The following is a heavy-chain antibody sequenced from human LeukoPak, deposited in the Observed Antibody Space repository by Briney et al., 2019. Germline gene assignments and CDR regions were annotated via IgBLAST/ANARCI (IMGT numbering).Heavy chain of an antibody. CDR1: GGSVSSGSYY. Sequence: PSETLSLTCTVSGGSVSSGSYYWSWIRQPPGKGLEWIGYIYYSGSPNYNPSLKSRVTISVDTSKNQFSLKLSSVTAADTAVYYCARSNRTYYDFWSGSYYYGMDVWGQGTTVTVSS. J-gene: IGHJ6*02. V-gene: IGHV4-61*01. D-gene: IGHD3-3*01. CDR3: ARSNRTYYDFWSGSYYYGMDV. CDR2: IYYSGSP.